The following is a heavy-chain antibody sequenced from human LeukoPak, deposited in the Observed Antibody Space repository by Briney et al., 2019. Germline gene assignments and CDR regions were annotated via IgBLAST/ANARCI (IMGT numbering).Heavy chain of an antibody. Sequence: PSETLSLTRTVSGGSISSNYWSWIRQPPGEGLEWIGCRYDTGGTNYNPSLQSRVTISVDTSKNQFSLKLTSVTAADTAVYYCARDSGSYSFQSWGQGTLVTVFS. CDR3: ARDSGSYSFQS. V-gene: IGHV4-59*01. CDR2: RYDTGGT. D-gene: IGHD1-26*01. CDR1: GGSISSNY. J-gene: IGHJ4*02.